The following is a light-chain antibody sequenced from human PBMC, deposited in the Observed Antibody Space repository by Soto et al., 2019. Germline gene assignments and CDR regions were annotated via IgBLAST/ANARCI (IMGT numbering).Light chain of an antibody. Sequence: EIVMTQSPATLSVSPGERVTLSCRASQSVSSNLAWYQQKPGQPPSLLICGASTRATGIPARFSGSGSGTEFTLTISSLQSEDFAVYYCQQYINLWTFGQGTKVDIK. J-gene: IGKJ1*01. CDR1: QSVSSN. CDR2: GAS. CDR3: QQYINLWT. V-gene: IGKV3-15*01.